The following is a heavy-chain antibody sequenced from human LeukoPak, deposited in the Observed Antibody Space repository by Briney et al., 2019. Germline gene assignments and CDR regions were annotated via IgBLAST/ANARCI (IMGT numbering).Heavy chain of an antibody. Sequence: SGGSLRLSCIASGFTFSSYGMSGVRQAPGKGLEGFSGINDGGSNTYYADSVKGRFTISRDDSKDTLHLQMNSLRAEHTAVYYCAKRVEYSDSTGSHFDHWGQGILVTVSS. V-gene: IGHV3-23*01. CDR3: AKRVEYSDSTGSHFDH. CDR1: GFTFSSYG. D-gene: IGHD2-8*02. J-gene: IGHJ5*02. CDR2: INDGGSNT.